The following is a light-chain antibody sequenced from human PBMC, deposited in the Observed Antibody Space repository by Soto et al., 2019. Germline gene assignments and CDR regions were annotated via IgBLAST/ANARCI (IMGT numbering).Light chain of an antibody. CDR2: KAS. CDR3: HQYDGYSWT. V-gene: IGKV1-5*03. J-gene: IGKJ1*01. Sequence: DIQMTQGPATVSQAVVDRVIITCRASQSITSWLAWYQQKPGKAPKLLISKASSLESAVPSRFSCSGSGTEFTLPIRSLPPDAFATYYCHQYDGYSWTVGQGAKV. CDR1: QSITSW.